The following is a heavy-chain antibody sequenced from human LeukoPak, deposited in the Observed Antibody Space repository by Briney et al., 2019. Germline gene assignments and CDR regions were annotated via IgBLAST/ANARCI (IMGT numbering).Heavy chain of an antibody. Sequence: GSLRLSCAASGFTFSSYAMNWVRQAPGKGLEWVSGISGSDDSTYYADSVKGRFTISRDISRNTLYLQMNSLRAEDTAVYYCAKDSGHSSSWYYWGQGTLVTVSP. V-gene: IGHV3-23*01. CDR2: ISGSDDST. CDR3: AKDSGHSSSWYY. J-gene: IGHJ4*02. CDR1: GFTFSSYA. D-gene: IGHD6-13*01.